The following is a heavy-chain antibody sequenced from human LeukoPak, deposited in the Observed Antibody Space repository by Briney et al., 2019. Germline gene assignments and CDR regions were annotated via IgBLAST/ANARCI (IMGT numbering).Heavy chain of an antibody. CDR1: GYTLIELS. CDR3: ASSGLGWLQTDPYYYYYMDV. J-gene: IGHJ6*03. CDR2: FDPEDGKT. Sequence: GASVKVSCKVSGYTLIELSMHWVRQAPGKGLEWMGGFDPEDGKTIYAQKFQGRVTMTEDTSTDTAYMELSSLRSEDTAVYYCASSGLGWLQTDPYYYYYMDVWGKGTTVTISS. D-gene: IGHD5-24*01. V-gene: IGHV1-24*01.